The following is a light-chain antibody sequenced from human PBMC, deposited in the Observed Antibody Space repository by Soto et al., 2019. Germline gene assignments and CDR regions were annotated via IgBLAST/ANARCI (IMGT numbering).Light chain of an antibody. J-gene: IGKJ4*01. CDR2: WAS. CDR3: QQYYSTPLT. V-gene: IGKV4-1*01. Sequence: THYPHSLSLSLDARCIINWRSGQSVLFSTNNKSYLAWYQQKPGQPPKLLLYWASTRESGVPDRFSGSGSGTDFTLTISSLQAEDVAVYYCQQYYSTPLTFGGGAKVDI. CDR1: QSVLFSTNNKSY.